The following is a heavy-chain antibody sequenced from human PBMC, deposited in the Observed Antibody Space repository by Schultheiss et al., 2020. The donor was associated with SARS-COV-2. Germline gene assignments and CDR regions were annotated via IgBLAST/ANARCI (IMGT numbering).Heavy chain of an antibody. CDR1: GFIFNNYQ. V-gene: IGHV3-48*03. J-gene: IGHJ6*02. CDR3: ARGGPRAVAPMDV. Sequence: GESLKISCAASGFIFNNYQMNWVRQAPGKGLEWVSYISDSDNTKYYADFVKGRFTISRDNTYNSLFLQMNSLRAEDTAVYYCARGGPRAVAPMDVWGQGTTVTVSS. D-gene: IGHD6-19*01. CDR2: ISDSDNTK.